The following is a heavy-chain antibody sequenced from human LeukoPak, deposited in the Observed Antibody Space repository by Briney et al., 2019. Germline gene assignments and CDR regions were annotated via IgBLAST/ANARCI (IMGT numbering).Heavy chain of an antibody. D-gene: IGHD2-2*01. CDR2: IYTSGST. CDR3: ARGEVVPAARGGGNWFDP. J-gene: IGHJ5*02. Sequence: SETLSLTCTVSGGSISSGSYYWSWIRQPAGKGLEWIGRIYTSGSTNYNPSLKSRVTISVDTSKNQFSLKLSSVTAADTAVYYCARGEVVPAARGGGNWFDPWGQGTLVTVSS. CDR1: GGSISSGSYY. V-gene: IGHV4-61*02.